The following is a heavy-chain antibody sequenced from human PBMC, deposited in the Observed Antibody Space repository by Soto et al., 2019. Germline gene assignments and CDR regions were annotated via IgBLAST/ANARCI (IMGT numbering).Heavy chain of an antibody. CDR1: GFTFSSYA. CDR3: ARDDIVVVVAATTISYNWFDP. V-gene: IGHV3-30-3*01. J-gene: IGHJ5*02. D-gene: IGHD2-15*01. CDR2: ISYDGSNK. Sequence: PGGSLRLSCAASGFTFSSYAMHWVRQAPGKGLEWAAVISYDGSNKYYADSVKGRFTISRDNSKNTLYLQMNSLRAEDTAVYYCARDDIVVVVAATTISYNWFDPWGQGTLVTVSS.